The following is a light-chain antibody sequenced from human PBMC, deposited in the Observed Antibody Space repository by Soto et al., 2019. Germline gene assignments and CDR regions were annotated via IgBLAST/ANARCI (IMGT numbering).Light chain of an antibody. CDR3: SSYTNNSPYV. J-gene: IGLJ1*01. Sequence: QSVLTQPASVSGSPGQSITISCTGTSSDVGGYNFVSWYQQHPGKAPKFVIYEVSKRPSGVSNRFSGSKSGNTASLTISGLQADDEDDYYCSSYTNNSPYVFGTGTKLTVL. V-gene: IGLV2-14*01. CDR2: EVS. CDR1: SSDVGGYNF.